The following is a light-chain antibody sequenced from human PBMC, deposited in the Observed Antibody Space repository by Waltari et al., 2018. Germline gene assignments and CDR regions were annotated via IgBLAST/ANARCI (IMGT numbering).Light chain of an antibody. Sequence: SYELPQPPSVSVSPGQTARLTCPGDAFPKKSAYWYQQKSGQAPVLVIYEDSKRPSGTPERFSGSSSGTMATLTISGAQVEDEADYYCYSTDSSGNPSFGGGTKLTVL. CDR1: AFPKKS. CDR3: YSTDSSGNPS. J-gene: IGLJ2*01. V-gene: IGLV3-10*01. CDR2: EDS.